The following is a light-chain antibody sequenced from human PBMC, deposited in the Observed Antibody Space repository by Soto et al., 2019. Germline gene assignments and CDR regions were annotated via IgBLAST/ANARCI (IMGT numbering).Light chain of an antibody. Sequence: DIQMTQSPSSLSASVGDRVTITCRASQSITGYLNWHQQKPGKVPKLLIYAASTLQSGVPSRFSGSGSGTDFTLTLSSLQAEDSATYYCQQSFIAPWTFGQGTKVEIK. CDR2: AAS. J-gene: IGKJ1*01. CDR3: QQSFIAPWT. CDR1: QSITGY. V-gene: IGKV1-39*01.